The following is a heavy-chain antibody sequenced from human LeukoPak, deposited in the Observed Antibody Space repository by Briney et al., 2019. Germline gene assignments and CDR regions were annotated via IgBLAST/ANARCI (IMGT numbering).Heavy chain of an antibody. Sequence: AETLSLTCTVSGGSIRSDPDYWGWIRQSPGKGLEWIGSIYHTGNTYYNPSLKGRVTISVDPSKNQSSLRLTPMTAAAPSVYSCPSLIVVDGRTYLDYWGQGSLVTVSS. CDR1: GGSIRSDPDY. D-gene: IGHD3-22*01. V-gene: IGHV4-39*01. CDR3: PSLIVVDGRTYLDY. J-gene: IGHJ4*02. CDR2: IYHTGNT.